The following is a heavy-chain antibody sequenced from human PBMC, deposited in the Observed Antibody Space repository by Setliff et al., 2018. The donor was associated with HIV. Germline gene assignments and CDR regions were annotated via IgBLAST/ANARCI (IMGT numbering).Heavy chain of an antibody. CDR2: IYSDGST. V-gene: IGHV3-66*02. Sequence: GGSLRLSCAASGFTVSDNYMSWVRQGPGKGLEWVSTIYSDGSTYHADSVKGRFTLSRDNTKNTLYLQMDSLRPEDTAVYYCARPRLYGTALDLWGQGTLVTVSS. J-gene: IGHJ5*02. D-gene: IGHD3-10*01. CDR1: GFTVSDNY. CDR3: ARPRLYGTALDL.